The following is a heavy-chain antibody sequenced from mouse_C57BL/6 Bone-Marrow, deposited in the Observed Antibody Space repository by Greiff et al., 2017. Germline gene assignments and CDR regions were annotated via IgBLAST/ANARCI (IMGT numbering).Heavy chain of an antibody. J-gene: IGHJ2*01. CDR1: GYTFTDYY. D-gene: IGHD1-1*01. CDR3: ARKDILYYYGSSGGYYFDY. V-gene: IGHV1-26*01. Sequence: VQLQQSGPELVKPGASVKISCKASGYTFTDYYMNWVKQSHGKSLEWIGDINPNNGGTSYNQKFKGKATLTVDKSSSTAYMELRSLTSEDSAVYYCARKDILYYYGSSGGYYFDYWGQGTTLTVSA. CDR2: INPNNGGT.